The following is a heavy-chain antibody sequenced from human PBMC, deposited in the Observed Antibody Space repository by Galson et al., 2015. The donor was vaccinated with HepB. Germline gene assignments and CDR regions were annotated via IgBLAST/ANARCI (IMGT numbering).Heavy chain of an antibody. V-gene: IGHV1-46*01. J-gene: IGHJ3*02. CDR1: GYTFSTYY. D-gene: IGHD2-2*01. CDR2: INPSGGRT. Sequence: SVKVSCKASGYTFSTYYIHWVRQAPGQGLEWMGIINPSGGRTTYAQKFQDRVTMTRDTSTSTVYMELSSLRAEDTAVYYCATIRVGYCISTSCKADDFYNWGQGTMVTVSS. CDR3: ATIRVGYCISTSCKADDFYN.